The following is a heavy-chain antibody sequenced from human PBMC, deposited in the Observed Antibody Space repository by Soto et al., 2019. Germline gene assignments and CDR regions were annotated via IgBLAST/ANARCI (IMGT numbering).Heavy chain of an antibody. J-gene: IGHJ4*02. CDR3: AKDRSIGSSGYYYGSDY. D-gene: IGHD3-22*01. V-gene: IGHV1-69*13. CDR2: IIPIFGTA. CDR1: GGTFSSYA. Sequence: SVKVSCKASGGTFSSYAISWVRQAPGQGLEWMGGIIPIFGTANYAQKFQGRVTITADESTSTAYMELSSLRSEDTAVYYCAKDRSIGSSGYYYGSDYWGQGTLVTVSS.